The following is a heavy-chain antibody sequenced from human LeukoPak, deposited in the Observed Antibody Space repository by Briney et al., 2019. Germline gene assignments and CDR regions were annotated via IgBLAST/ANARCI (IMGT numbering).Heavy chain of an antibody. D-gene: IGHD3-22*01. CDR3: ATSYYYDSSGYYPAFDI. V-gene: IGHV3-53*01. CDR2: IYSGGST. Sequence: PGGTLRLSCAGSGFSFSSHGMNWVRQAPGKGLEWVSVIYSGGSTYYADSVKGRFTISRDNSKNTLYLQMNSLRAEDTAVYYCATSYYYDSSGYYPAFDIWGQGTMVTVSS. CDR1: GFSFSSHG. J-gene: IGHJ3*02.